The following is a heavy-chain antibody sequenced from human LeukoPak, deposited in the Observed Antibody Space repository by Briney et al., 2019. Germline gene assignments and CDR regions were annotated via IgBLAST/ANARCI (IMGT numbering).Heavy chain of an antibody. V-gene: IGHV3-21*01. J-gene: IGHJ6*03. D-gene: IGHD2-15*01. Sequence: PGGSLRLSCAASGFTFSTYSINWVRQAPGKGLEWVSSISSSNTYIYYADSVKGRFTISRDNAKNSLYLQMNSLRAEDTAVYYCARTYCSGGSCYSGYYYYYMDVWGKGTTVTVSS. CDR3: ARTYCSGGSCYSGYYYYYMDV. CDR2: ISSSNTYI. CDR1: GFTFSTYS.